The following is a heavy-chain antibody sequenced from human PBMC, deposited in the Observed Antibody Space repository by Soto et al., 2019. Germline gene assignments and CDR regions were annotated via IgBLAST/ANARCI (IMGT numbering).Heavy chain of an antibody. CDR1: GAAVSSGDYY. J-gene: IGHJ4*02. D-gene: IGHD3-22*01. Sequence: QVQLQESGPGLVKPSETLALNCAVSGAAVSSGDYYWSWILQPPGKGLEWICYIYFSGATSYAPSLKRRVCISIITSNDRFFLKIKSVTAADPAFYECVSVHADDSSGYFLDYWGQGLLVSV. CDR2: IYFSGAT. V-gene: IGHV4-61*03. CDR3: VSVHADDSSGYFLDY.